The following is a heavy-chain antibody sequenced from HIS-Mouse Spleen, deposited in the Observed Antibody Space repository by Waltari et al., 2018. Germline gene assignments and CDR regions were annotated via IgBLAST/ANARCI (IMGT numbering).Heavy chain of an antibody. D-gene: IGHD6-13*01. Sequence: QLQLQESGPGLVKPSETLSLTCTLSGGSISSSSYHWGWIRQPQGKGLEWIGSIYYSGSTYYNPSLKSRVTISVDTSKNQFSLKLSSVTAADTAVYYCAREIPYSSSWYDWYFDLWGRGTLVTVSS. CDR3: AREIPYSSSWYDWYFDL. V-gene: IGHV4-39*07. J-gene: IGHJ2*01. CDR2: IYYSGST. CDR1: GGSISSSSYH.